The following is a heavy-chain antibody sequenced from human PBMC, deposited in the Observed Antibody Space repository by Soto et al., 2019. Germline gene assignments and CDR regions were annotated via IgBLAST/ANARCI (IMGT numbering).Heavy chain of an antibody. CDR1: GYTFTSYG. J-gene: IGHJ4*02. CDR2: ISAYNGNT. CDR3: EVGIAAAGTPSNFDY. Sequence: QVQLVQSGAEVKKPGASVKVSCKASGYTFTSYGISWVRQAPGQGLEGMGWISAYNGNTNYAQKLQGRVTMTTETSTSTAYMELRSLISDETAGYYCEVGIAAAGTPSNFDYWGQGTLVTVSS. V-gene: IGHV1-18*01. D-gene: IGHD6-13*01.